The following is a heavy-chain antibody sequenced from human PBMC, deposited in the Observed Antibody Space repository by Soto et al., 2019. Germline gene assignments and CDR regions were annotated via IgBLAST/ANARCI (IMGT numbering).Heavy chain of an antibody. Sequence: ESGGGVVQPGRSLRLSCAASGFTFSSYAMHWVRQAPGKGLEWVAVISYDGSNKYYADSVKGRFTISRDNSKNTLYLQMNSLRAEDTAVYYCARDRGIAARRWFDPWGQGTLVTVSS. J-gene: IGHJ5*02. D-gene: IGHD6-6*01. CDR2: ISYDGSNK. CDR3: ARDRGIAARRWFDP. V-gene: IGHV3-30-3*01. CDR1: GFTFSSYA.